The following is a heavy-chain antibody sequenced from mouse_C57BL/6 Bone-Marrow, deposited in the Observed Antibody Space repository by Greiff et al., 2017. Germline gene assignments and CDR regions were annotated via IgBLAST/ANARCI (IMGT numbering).Heavy chain of an antibody. J-gene: IGHJ4*01. CDR2: INPNYGTT. V-gene: IGHV1-39*01. CDR1: GYSFTDYN. CDR3: ARGYDYDYAMDY. D-gene: IGHD2-4*01. Sequence: EVQLQQSGPELVKPGASVKISCKASGYSFTDYNMNWVKQSNGKSLEWIGVINPNYGTTSYNQKFKGKATLTVAQYSSTAYMQLNSLPSEDSAVYYCARGYDYDYAMDYWGQGTSVTVSS.